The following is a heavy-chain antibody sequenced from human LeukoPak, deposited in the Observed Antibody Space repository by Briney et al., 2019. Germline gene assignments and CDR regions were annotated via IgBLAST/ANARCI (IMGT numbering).Heavy chain of an antibody. V-gene: IGHV4-61*02. CDR2: IYTSGST. J-gene: IGHJ3*02. D-gene: IGHD3-22*01. CDR3: ARKYGTITMTHFDI. Sequence: PSETLSITCTVSGGSISSGSYYWIWIRQPAGKGLEWIGRIYTSGSTNYNPSLKSRVTISVDTSKNQFSLKLSSVTAADTAVYYCARKYGTITMTHFDIWGQGTMVTVSS. CDR1: GGSISSGSYY.